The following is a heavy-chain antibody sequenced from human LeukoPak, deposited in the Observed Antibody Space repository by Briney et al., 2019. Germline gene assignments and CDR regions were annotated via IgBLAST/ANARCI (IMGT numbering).Heavy chain of an antibody. D-gene: IGHD3-16*01. V-gene: IGHV4-4*07. CDR2: IYTSGTT. J-gene: IGHJ4*02. CDR1: GGSISSYY. CDR3: ARVLRFELVDY. Sequence: SETLSLTCTVSGGSISSYYWSWIRQPAGKGLEWIGRIYTSGTTNYNPSLKSRVTISVDTSKNQFSLKLSSVTAADTAVYYCARVLRFELVDYWGQGTLVTVSS.